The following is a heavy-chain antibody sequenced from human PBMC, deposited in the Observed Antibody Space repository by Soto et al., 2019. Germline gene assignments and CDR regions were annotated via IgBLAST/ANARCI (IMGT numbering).Heavy chain of an antibody. CDR1: GGTFSSYA. CDR2: IIPIFGTA. V-gene: IGHV1-69*13. Sequence: EASVKVSCKASGGTFSSYAISWVRQAPGQGLEWMGGIIPIFGTANYAQKFQGRVTITADESTSTAYMELSSLRSEDTAVYYCARARAKLELRSGYWYYGMDVWGQGTTVTVSS. D-gene: IGHD1-7*01. CDR3: ARARAKLELRSGYWYYGMDV. J-gene: IGHJ6*02.